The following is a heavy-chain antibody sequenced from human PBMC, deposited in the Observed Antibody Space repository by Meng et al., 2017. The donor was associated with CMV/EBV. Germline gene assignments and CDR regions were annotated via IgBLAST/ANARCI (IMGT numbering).Heavy chain of an antibody. V-gene: IGHV3-7*01. CDR2: IKQDGSEK. CDR3: AREGGGSGFAYYYYYGMDV. J-gene: IGHJ6*02. CDR1: GFTFSSYW. Sequence: GGSLRLSCAASGFTFSSYWMSWVRHAPGKGLEWVANIKQDGSEKYYVDSVKGRFTISRDNAKNSLYLQMNSLRAEDTAVYYCAREGGGSGFAYYYYYGMDVWGQGTTVTVSS. D-gene: IGHD6-19*01.